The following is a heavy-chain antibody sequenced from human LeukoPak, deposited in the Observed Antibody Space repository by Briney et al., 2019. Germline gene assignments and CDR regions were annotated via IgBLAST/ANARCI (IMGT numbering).Heavy chain of an antibody. CDR3: ARHGTISSESYFDY. Sequence: SETLSLTCSVSVGSVSSYYWSWIRQSPGKGLEWIGYIHNSGRTNYNPSLKSRVTGFVDTSKNQVSLRLSSVTAADTAVYYCARHGTISSESYFDYWGQGALVTVSS. D-gene: IGHD1-14*01. V-gene: IGHV4-59*08. J-gene: IGHJ4*02. CDR1: VGSVSSYY. CDR2: IHNSGRT.